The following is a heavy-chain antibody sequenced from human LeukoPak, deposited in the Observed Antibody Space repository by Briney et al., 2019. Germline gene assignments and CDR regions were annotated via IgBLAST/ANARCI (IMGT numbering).Heavy chain of an antibody. D-gene: IGHD3-3*01. J-gene: IGHJ4*02. Sequence: GASVKVSCKSSGYTFTSYAMNWVRQAPGQGLEWMGWINTYTEKPTNAQGFTGRFVFSLDTSVSTAYLEISSLKAEDSAVYYCARGGKQTMDDWGQGTLVTVSS. CDR2: INTYTEKP. CDR1: GYTFTSYA. CDR3: ARGGKQTMDD. V-gene: IGHV7-4-1*02.